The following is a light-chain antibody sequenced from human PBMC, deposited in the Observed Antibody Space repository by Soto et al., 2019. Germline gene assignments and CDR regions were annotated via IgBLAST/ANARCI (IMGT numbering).Light chain of an antibody. CDR3: SSYTSSSTIV. Sequence: QSALKHTAPLSGSPGTSITISCTGTSSYVCGYNYVSWYQQHPGKAPKLMIYEVSNRPSGVSNRFSGSKSGNTASLTISGLQAEDEADYYCSSYTSSSTIVFGPGTKVNVL. V-gene: IGLV2-14*01. J-gene: IGLJ1*01. CDR1: SSYVCGYNY. CDR2: EVS.